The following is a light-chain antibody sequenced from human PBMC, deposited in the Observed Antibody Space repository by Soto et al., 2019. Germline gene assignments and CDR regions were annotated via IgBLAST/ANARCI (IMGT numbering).Light chain of an antibody. Sequence: VMTQSPASLSVSPGESVTLSCRASQSVASNLAWYQQKPGQAPRLLIYGTSTRATGIAPRFRGSGSGTDFTLTISSVEPEDFAVYICQQRSNWPPTFGQGTRLEIK. CDR3: QQRSNWPPT. CDR1: QSVASN. V-gene: IGKV3-11*01. J-gene: IGKJ5*01. CDR2: GTS.